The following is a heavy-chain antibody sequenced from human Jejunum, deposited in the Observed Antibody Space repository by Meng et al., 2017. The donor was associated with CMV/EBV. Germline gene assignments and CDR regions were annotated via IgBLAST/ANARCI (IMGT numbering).Heavy chain of an antibody. V-gene: IGHV1-8*03. CDR2: MNPRFGTA. CDR3: ARQRTVGVGVWFGT. J-gene: IGHJ5*02. CDR1: EDKCSDNE. Sequence: EDKCSDNEINWVRQPTGQELEWIGWMNPRFGTAGYAQKFQGRLTITRDTSRSTIYMELTGLTSDDTAMYYCARQRTVGVGVWFGTWGQGTLVTVSS. D-gene: IGHD2-21*01.